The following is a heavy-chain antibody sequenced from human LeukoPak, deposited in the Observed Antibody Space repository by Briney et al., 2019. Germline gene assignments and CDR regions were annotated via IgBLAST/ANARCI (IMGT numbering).Heavy chain of an antibody. CDR2: IIPIFGTA. D-gene: IGHD3-16*01. CDR1: GGTFSSYA. V-gene: IGHV1-69*13. J-gene: IGHJ4*02. CDR3: ARDWGTYSTGFDY. Sequence: ASVKVSCKASGGTFSSYAINWVRQAPGQGLEWMGGIIPIFGTANYAQKFQGRVTITADESTSTAYMELSSLRSEDTAVYYCARDWGTYSTGFDYWGQGTLVTVSS.